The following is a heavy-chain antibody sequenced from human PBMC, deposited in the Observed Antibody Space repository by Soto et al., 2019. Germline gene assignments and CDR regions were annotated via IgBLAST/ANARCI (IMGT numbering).Heavy chain of an antibody. D-gene: IGHD2-2*01. CDR1: GGTLSSYA. Sequence: QVQLVQSGAEVKKPGSSVKVSCKASGGTLSSYAISWVRQAPGQGLEWMGGIIPIFGTANYAQKFQGRVTITADESTSTAYMELSSLRSEDTAVYYCASALVPAADGELWYGEHFDYWGQGTLVTVSS. CDR3: ASALVPAADGELWYGEHFDY. V-gene: IGHV1-69*12. CDR2: IIPIFGTA. J-gene: IGHJ4*02.